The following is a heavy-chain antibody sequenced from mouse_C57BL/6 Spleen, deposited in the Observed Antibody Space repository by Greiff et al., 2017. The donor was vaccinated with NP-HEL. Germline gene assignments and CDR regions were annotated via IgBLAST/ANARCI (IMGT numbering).Heavy chain of an antibody. V-gene: IGHV5-17*01. CDR3: ARRVVATSEDYAMDY. J-gene: IGHJ4*01. CDR1: GFTFSDYG. D-gene: IGHD1-1*01. CDR2: ISSGSSTI. Sequence: EVMLVESGGGLVKPGGSLKLSCAASGFTFSDYGMHWVRQAPEKGLEWVAYISSGSSTIYYADTVKGRFTISRDNAKNTLFLQMTSLRSEDTAMYYCARRVVATSEDYAMDYWGQGTSVTVSS.